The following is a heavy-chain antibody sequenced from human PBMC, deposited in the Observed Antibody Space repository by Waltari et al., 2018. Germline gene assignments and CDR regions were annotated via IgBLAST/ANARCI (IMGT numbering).Heavy chain of an antibody. CDR1: GFVFSTYA. CDR2: LSNDGSNK. J-gene: IGHJ4*02. D-gene: IGHD6-19*01. CDR3: ARENRQWLAPEPYYFDY. V-gene: IGHV3-30*10. Sequence: QVQLVESGGGVVQPGRSLRLSCAASGFVFSTYAMHWVRQAPGKGLEWVAVLSNDGSNKYYTDSLKGRFTTSRDNSKNTMYLQMDSLRTDDTAVYYCARENRQWLAPEPYYFDYWGRGTLVTVTS.